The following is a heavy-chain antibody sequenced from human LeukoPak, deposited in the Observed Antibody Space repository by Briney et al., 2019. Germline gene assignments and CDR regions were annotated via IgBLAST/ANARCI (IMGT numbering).Heavy chain of an antibody. J-gene: IGHJ5*02. Sequence: SETLSLTCTVSGGSISSYYWSWIRQPPGKGLEWIGYIYYSGSTNYNPSLKSRVTISVDTSKNQFSLKLSSVTAADTAVYYCARSPLLWFGELLYSNWFDPWGQGTLVTVPS. CDR2: IYYSGST. CDR1: GGSISSYY. D-gene: IGHD3-10*01. V-gene: IGHV4-59*01. CDR3: ARSPLLWFGELLYSNWFDP.